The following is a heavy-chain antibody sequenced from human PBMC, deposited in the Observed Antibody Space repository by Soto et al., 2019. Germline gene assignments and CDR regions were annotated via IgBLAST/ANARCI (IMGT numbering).Heavy chain of an antibody. J-gene: IGHJ6*03. CDR2: INHSGIT. Sequence: PSGCLSITCAFYGETFSVYDGGWILQTPGKGLEWIGEINHSGITNYNPSLKSRVTISVDTSKNQFSLKLSSVTAADTVVYHCGRVLADYIWGSYRAYSYYMDVGGKGLTV. CDR1: GETFSVYD. CDR3: GRVLADYIWGSYRAYSYYMDV. V-gene: IGHV4-34*01. D-gene: IGHD3-16*02.